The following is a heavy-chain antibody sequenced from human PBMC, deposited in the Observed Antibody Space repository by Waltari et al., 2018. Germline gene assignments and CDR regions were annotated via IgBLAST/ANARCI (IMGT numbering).Heavy chain of an antibody. CDR2: ITTSGDNT. Sequence: EVQLLESGGGLEQPGGSLRLSCEASGFTVRPYAMNWVRQAPGKGLEWVSSITTSGDNTYYADSVKGRFTISRDNSKNTLYLQMNSLRAEDTAVYYCAAYITSRRGAFDFWGQGTMVTVSS. J-gene: IGHJ3*01. CDR3: AAYITSRRGAFDF. V-gene: IGHV3-23*01. D-gene: IGHD1-1*01. CDR1: GFTVRPYA.